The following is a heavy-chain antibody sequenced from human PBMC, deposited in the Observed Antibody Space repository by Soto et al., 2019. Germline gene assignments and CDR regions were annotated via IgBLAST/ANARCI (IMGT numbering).Heavy chain of an antibody. V-gene: IGHV1-18*01. CDR3: ARALYRSGTYDDFDN. Sequence: QVPLVQSGAEVKKPGASVTVSCKTSGYTPTNYDIGWVRQAPGQGLEWMGWISAYNGNTNSAQKLQGRLTMTTDTSTRTAYMELMRLRSDYTAVYYCARALYRSGTYDDFDNWGQGTLVPVSS. J-gene: IGHJ4*02. CDR2: ISAYNGNT. D-gene: IGHD1-26*01. CDR1: GYTPTNYD.